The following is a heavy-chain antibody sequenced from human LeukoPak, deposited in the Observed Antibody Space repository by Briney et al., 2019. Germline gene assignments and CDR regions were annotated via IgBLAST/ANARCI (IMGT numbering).Heavy chain of an antibody. J-gene: IGHJ5*02. D-gene: IGHD2-2*01. CDR2: IYYSGST. V-gene: IGHV4-59*01. Sequence: SETLSLTCTVSGGSISSYYWSWIRQPPGKGLEWIGYIYYSGSTNYNPSLKSRVTISVDTSKNQFSLKLSSVTPADTAVYYCARFNVVVPASGFDPWGQGTLVTVSS. CDR1: GGSISSYY. CDR3: ARFNVVVPASGFDP.